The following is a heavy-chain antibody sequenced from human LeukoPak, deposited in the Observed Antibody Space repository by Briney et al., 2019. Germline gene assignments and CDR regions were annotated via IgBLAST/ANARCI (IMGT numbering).Heavy chain of an antibody. V-gene: IGHV1-69*06. CDR1: GGTFSSYA. Sequence: SVKVSCKASGGTFSSYATSWVRQAPGQGLEWMGGIIPIFGTANYAQTFQGRVTITADKSTSTASMELSSLRSEDTAVYYCARGIYCTNGVCYDYWGQGTLVTVSS. CDR2: IIPIFGTA. D-gene: IGHD2-8*01. J-gene: IGHJ4*02. CDR3: ARGIYCTNGVCYDY.